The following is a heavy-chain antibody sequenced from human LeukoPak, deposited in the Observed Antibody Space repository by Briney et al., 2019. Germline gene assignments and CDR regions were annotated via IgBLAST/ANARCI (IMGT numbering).Heavy chain of an antibody. CDR3: AAMVAGTATY. J-gene: IGHJ4*02. D-gene: IGHD5-18*01. V-gene: IGHV7-4-1*02. CDR1: GYTFTNYA. Sequence: ASVKVSCKASGYTFTNYAMNWVRQAPEQGLEWMGWINTNTGNPTYAQGFTGRFVFSMDTSVTTAYLQISSLKAEDTALYYCAAMVAGTATYWGQGTLVTVSS. CDR2: INTNTGNP.